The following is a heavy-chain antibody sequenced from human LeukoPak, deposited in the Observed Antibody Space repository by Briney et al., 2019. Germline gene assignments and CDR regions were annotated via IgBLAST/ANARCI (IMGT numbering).Heavy chain of an antibody. CDR2: IRYDGSNK. J-gene: IGHJ4*02. CDR3: AKTSPGYTYGLLDY. D-gene: IGHD5-18*01. V-gene: IGHV3-30*02. Sequence: PGGSLRLSCAASGFTFSSYGMHWVRQAPGKGLEWVAFIRYDGSNKYYADSVKGRFTISRDNSKNTLYLQMNSLRVEDTAVYYCAKTSPGYTYGLLDYWGQGTLVTVSS. CDR1: GFTFSSYG.